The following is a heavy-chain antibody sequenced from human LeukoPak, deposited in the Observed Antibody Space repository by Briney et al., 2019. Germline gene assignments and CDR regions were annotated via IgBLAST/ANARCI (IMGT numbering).Heavy chain of an antibody. CDR3: ARASNYYDSSGYGYYFDY. CDR1: GGTFSSYA. Sequence: GASLKVSCKASGGTFSSYAISWVRQAPGQGLEWMGGIIPIFGTANYAQKFQGRVTITADKSTSTAYMELSSLRSEDTAVYYCARASNYYDSSGYGYYFDYWGQGTLVTVSS. D-gene: IGHD3-22*01. V-gene: IGHV1-69*06. J-gene: IGHJ4*02. CDR2: IIPIFGTA.